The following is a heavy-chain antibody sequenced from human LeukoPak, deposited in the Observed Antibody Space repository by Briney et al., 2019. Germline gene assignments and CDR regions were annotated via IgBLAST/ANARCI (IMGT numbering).Heavy chain of an antibody. CDR1: GGTFSSYA. CDR3: VIKHRPTYDILTGYNWFDP. Sequence: ASVKVSCKASGGTFSSYAISWVRQAPGQGLEWMGGIIPIFGTANYAQKFQGRVTITADESTSTAYMELSSLRSEDTAVYYCVIKHRPTYDILTGYNWFDPWGQGTLVTVSS. D-gene: IGHD3-9*01. J-gene: IGHJ5*02. CDR2: IIPIFGTA. V-gene: IGHV1-69*01.